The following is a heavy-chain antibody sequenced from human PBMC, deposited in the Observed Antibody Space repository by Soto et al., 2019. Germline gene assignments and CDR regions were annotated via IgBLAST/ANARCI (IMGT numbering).Heavy chain of an antibody. CDR3: ITAPLR. CDR1: GFNFSTAW. Sequence: QLVESRGGFVKPGMSLRLACEASGFNFSTAWMTWVRQAPGKGLERVGLIRSQGDGGAADYAAPVRGRFTISRDDSQNLVFLHMDNLQPEDTAVYYCITAPLRWGQGTLVTVSS. V-gene: IGHV3-15*01. CDR2: IRSQGDGGAA. J-gene: IGHJ4*02.